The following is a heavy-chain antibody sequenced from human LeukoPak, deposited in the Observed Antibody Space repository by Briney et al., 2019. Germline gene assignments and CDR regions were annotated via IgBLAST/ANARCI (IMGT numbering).Heavy chain of an antibody. V-gene: IGHV3-15*01. D-gene: IGHD1-26*01. Sequence: PGGSLRLSCAASGFTFSNAWMSWVRQAPGKGLEWVGRIKSKTDGGTTDYAAPVKGRFTISRDDSKNTLYLQMDNLKIEDTAVYYCTTGSVESGSFGYWGQGTLVTVSS. CDR2: IKSKTDGGTT. J-gene: IGHJ4*02. CDR3: TTGSVESGSFGY. CDR1: GFTFSNAW.